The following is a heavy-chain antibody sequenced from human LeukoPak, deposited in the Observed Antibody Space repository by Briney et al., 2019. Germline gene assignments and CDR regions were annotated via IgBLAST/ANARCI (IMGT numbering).Heavy chain of an antibody. D-gene: IGHD3-3*01. CDR3: ARGFGVAYYYYSMDV. V-gene: IGHV3-43D*03. Sequence: GGSLRLSCAASGFTFDDYAMHWVRQAPGKGLEWVSLISWDGGNTYYADSVKGRFTISRDNSKNSLYLQMNSLRAEDTAVYYCARGFGVAYYYYSMDVWGKGTTVTISS. CDR1: GFTFDDYA. J-gene: IGHJ6*03. CDR2: ISWDGGNT.